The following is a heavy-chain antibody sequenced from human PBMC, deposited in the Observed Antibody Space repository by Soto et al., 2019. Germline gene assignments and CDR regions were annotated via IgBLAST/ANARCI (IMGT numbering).Heavy chain of an antibody. Sequence: DSLNLSCKGSGYRFSTSWRGWVHQLPGKGLEWMGIIYPGDSDSRYGPSFEGHVTFSVDKSISTAYLEWSSLKASDTAIYYCARLSRRVAQESNYFDPWGQGTLVTVSS. CDR2: IYPGDSDS. CDR1: GYRFSTSW. D-gene: IGHD2-8*01. J-gene: IGHJ5*02. V-gene: IGHV5-51*07. CDR3: ARLSRRVAQESNYFDP.